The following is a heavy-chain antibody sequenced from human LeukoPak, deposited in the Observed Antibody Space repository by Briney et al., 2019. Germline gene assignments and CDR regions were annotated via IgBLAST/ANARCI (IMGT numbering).Heavy chain of an antibody. CDR2: IYYSGST. D-gene: IGHD6-19*01. J-gene: IGHJ5*02. Sequence: SETLSLTCTVSGGSISSSSYYWGWIRQPPGKGLEWIGSIYYSGSTYYNPSLKGRVTISVDTSKNQFSLKLSSVTAADTAVYYCARVAGIDFNWFDPWGQGTLVTVSS. V-gene: IGHV4-39*01. CDR1: GGSISSSSYY. CDR3: ARVAGIDFNWFDP.